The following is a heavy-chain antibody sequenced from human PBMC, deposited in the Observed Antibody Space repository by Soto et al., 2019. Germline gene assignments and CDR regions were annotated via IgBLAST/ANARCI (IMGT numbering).Heavy chain of an antibody. CDR1: GFTFSSYA. J-gene: IGHJ3*02. V-gene: IGHV3-23*01. D-gene: IGHD6-19*01. Sequence: EVQLLESGGGLVQPWGSLRLSCAASGFTFSSYAMSWVRQSPGKGLEWVSAISGSGGSTYYADSVKGRFTISRDNSKNLLYLQMNSLRAEDTTVYYCAKDALALAGTRAAFDIWRQGTMVTVSS. CDR2: ISGSGGST. CDR3: AKDALALAGTRAAFDI.